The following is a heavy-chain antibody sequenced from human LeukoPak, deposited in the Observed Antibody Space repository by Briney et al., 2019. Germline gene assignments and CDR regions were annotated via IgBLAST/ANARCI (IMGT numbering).Heavy chain of an antibody. CDR3: ARQTVMILFDY. D-gene: IGHD4-17*01. V-gene: IGHV4-34*01. Sequence: SETLSLTCAVYGGSFSGYYWSWIRQPPGKGLEWIGEINHSGSTNYNPSLKSRVTISVDTSKNQFSLKLSSVTAADTAVYYCARQTVMILFDYWGQGTLVTVSS. J-gene: IGHJ4*02. CDR2: INHSGST. CDR1: GGSFSGYY.